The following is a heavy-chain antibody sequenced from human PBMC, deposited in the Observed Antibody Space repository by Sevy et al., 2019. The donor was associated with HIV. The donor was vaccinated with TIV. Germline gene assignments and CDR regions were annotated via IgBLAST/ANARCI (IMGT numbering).Heavy chain of an antibody. CDR2: INHSGST. CDR3: ARYRVAGNFDY. D-gene: IGHD6-19*01. CDR1: AGSFSGYY. Sequence: SETLSLTCAVYAGSFSGYYWNWIRQPPGKGLEWIGEINHSGSTNYNPSLKSRVTISVDTSKNQFSLKLSSVTAADTAVYYCARYRVAGNFDYWGQGTLVTVSS. J-gene: IGHJ4*02. V-gene: IGHV4-34*01.